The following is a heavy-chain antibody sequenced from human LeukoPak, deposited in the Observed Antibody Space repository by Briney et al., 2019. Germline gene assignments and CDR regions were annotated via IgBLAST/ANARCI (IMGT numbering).Heavy chain of an antibody. Sequence: GGSLRLSCAASGITVSSNYMSWVRQAPGKGLEWVSIIYTGGGTHYADSVKDRFTISRDNSKNTLYLQMNSLRAEDTAVYYCARAAVAGTPGDYWGQGTLVTVSS. J-gene: IGHJ4*02. CDR3: ARAAVAGTPGDY. D-gene: IGHD6-19*01. CDR2: IYTGGGT. CDR1: GITVSSNY. V-gene: IGHV3-66*01.